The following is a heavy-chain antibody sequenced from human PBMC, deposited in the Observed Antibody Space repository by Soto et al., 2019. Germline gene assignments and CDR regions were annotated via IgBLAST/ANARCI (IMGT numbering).Heavy chain of an antibody. CDR3: ASTDSWYSSGWYDAFDI. J-gene: IGHJ3*02. CDR1: GYSFTSYW. Sequence: PGESLKISCKGSGYSFTSYWIGWVRQMPGKGLEWMGIIYPGDSDTRYSPSFQGQVTISADKSISTAYLQWSSLKASDTAMYYCASTDSWYSSGWYDAFDIWGQGTMVTVS. D-gene: IGHD6-19*01. CDR2: IYPGDSDT. V-gene: IGHV5-51*01.